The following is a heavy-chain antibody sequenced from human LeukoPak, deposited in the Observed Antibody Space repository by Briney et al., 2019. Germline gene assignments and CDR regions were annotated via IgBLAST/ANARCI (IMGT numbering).Heavy chain of an antibody. CDR1: GGSINSHY. D-gene: IGHD3-22*01. CDR2: IYYSGST. V-gene: IGHV4-59*08. J-gene: IGHJ4*02. Sequence: SETLSLTCTVSGGSINSHYCSWIRQSPGKGLEWIGDIYYSGSTKYNPSFKSRVTISVDTPKNDLSLRLTSVHAADTAIYYCVRRDNTGWNYFDCWGQGILVTVSS. CDR3: VRRDNTGWNYFDC.